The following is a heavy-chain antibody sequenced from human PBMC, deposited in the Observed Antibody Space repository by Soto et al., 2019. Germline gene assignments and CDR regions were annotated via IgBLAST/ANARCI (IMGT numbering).Heavy chain of an antibody. Sequence: EVQLVESGGGLVQPGGSLKLSCAASGFTFSGSAMHWVRQASGKGLEWVGRIRSKANSYATAYAASVKGRFTISRDDSKNTAYLQMNSLKTDDTAVYYCMASSQGGYYYYGMDVWGQGTTVTVSS. D-gene: IGHD3-16*01. CDR2: IRSKANSYAT. CDR1: GFTFSGSA. J-gene: IGHJ6*02. V-gene: IGHV3-73*02. CDR3: MASSQGGYYYYGMDV.